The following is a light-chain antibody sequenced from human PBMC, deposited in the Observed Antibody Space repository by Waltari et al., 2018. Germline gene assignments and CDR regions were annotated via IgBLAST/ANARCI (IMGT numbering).Light chain of an antibody. CDR1: SSDVGGYNH. J-gene: IGLJ2*01. CDR2: EVA. CDR3: CSYGGSSSFVI. Sequence: QSALTQPASVSGSPGQSITISCTGTSSDVGGYNHVSWYQQHPNKDPKLMIFEVARRSSGLSSRFSGSKSGNTASLTISGLQAEDEADYYCCSYGGSSSFVIFGGGTKLTVL. V-gene: IGLV2-23*02.